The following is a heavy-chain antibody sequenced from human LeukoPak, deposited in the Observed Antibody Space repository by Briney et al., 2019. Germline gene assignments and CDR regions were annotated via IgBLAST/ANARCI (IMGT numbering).Heavy chain of an antibody. CDR1: GYTFTGYY. CDR2: INPNSGGT. D-gene: IGHD3-3*01. CDR3: ARAEYYDFWSGSYLKGYFDY. J-gene: IGHJ4*02. V-gene: IGHV1-2*02. Sequence: GASVKVSCKASGYTFTGYYMHWVRQAPGQGLEWMGWINPNSGGTNYAQKFQGRVTMTRDTSISTAYMELSRLRSDDTAVYYCARAEYYDFWSGSYLKGYFDYWGQGTLVTVSS.